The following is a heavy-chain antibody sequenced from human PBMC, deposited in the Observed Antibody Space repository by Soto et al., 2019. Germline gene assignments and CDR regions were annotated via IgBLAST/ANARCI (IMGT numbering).Heavy chain of an antibody. CDR2: IDPSDSYT. Sequence: GESLKISWKGSGYSFTIYWISWVRQRPGKGLEWMGRIDPSDSYTNYSPSFQGHVTISADKSISTAYLQWSSLKASDTAMYYCARTVANYYYYGMDVWGQGTTVTVSS. V-gene: IGHV5-10-1*01. CDR3: ARTVANYYYYGMDV. CDR1: GYSFTIYW. J-gene: IGHJ6*02. D-gene: IGHD4-4*01.